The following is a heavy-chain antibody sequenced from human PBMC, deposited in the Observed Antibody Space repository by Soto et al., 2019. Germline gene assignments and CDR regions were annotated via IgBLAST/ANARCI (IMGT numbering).Heavy chain of an antibody. CDR1: GFTFSSYW. CDR2: IRGDGIVI. V-gene: IGHV3-74*01. Sequence: EVQLVESGGGLVQPGGSLRLSCAASGFTFSSYWMHWAREAPGKGLGWVSSIRGDGIVITHADSVKGRFTVSRDNAKNTLYLQMNSLRAEDTAFYYCVREDCGGGLCKRFDYWGQGTLVTVSS. D-gene: IGHD2-15*01. J-gene: IGHJ4*02. CDR3: VREDCGGGLCKRFDY.